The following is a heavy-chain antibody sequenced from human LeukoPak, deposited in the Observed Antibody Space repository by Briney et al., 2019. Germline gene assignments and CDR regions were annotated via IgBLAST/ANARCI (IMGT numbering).Heavy chain of an antibody. CDR2: IYYSGST. V-gene: IGHV4-39*01. CDR1: GGSISSGSYY. D-gene: IGHD6-19*01. J-gene: IGHJ4*02. Sequence: SEALSLTCTVPGGSISSGSYYWGWISQPPGGGLGWIGSIYYSGSTYYNPSLKSRVTISVDTSKNQFSLKLSSVTAADTAVYYCARRLAVAGSPFDYWGQGTLVTVSS. CDR3: ARRLAVAGSPFDY.